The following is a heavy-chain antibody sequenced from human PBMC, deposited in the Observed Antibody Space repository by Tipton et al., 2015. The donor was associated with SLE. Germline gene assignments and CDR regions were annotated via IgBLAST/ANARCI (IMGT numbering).Heavy chain of an antibody. CDR2: ISAYNGNT. CDR3: ARVNYDFWSGSTAWYYMDV. CDR1: GYTFTSYG. J-gene: IGHJ6*03. V-gene: IGHV1-18*01. Sequence: QLVQSGAEVKKPGASVKVSCKASGYTFTSYGISWVRQAPGQGLEWMGWISAYNGNTNYAQKLQGRVTMTTDTSTSTAYMELRSLRSDDTAVYYCARVNYDFWSGSTAWYYMDVWGKGPTVTVSS. D-gene: IGHD3-3*01.